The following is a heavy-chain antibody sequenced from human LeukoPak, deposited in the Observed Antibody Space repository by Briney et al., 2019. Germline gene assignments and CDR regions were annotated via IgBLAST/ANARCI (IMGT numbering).Heavy chain of an antibody. CDR2: ISSSSSYI. CDR3: ARGPSGSYIDAFDI. V-gene: IGHV3-21*01. CDR1: GFTFSSYS. J-gene: IGHJ3*02. D-gene: IGHD1-26*01. Sequence: GGSLRLSCAASGFTFSSYSMNWVRQAPGKGLEWVSSISSSSSYIYYADSVKGRFTISRDNAKNSLYLQMNSLRDEDTAVYYCARGPSGSYIDAFDIWGQGTMVTVSS.